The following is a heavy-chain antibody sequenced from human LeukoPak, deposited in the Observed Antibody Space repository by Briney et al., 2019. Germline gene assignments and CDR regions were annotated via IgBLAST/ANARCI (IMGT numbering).Heavy chain of an antibody. D-gene: IGHD2/OR15-2a*01. CDR3: ARVTEYHYSYMDV. Sequence: PSETLSLTCTVSGGSISSYYWSWIRQPPGKGLEWIGYIYYSGSTNYNPSLKSRVTISLDTSKNRFSLNLSSVTAADTAVYYCARVTEYHYSYMDVWGKGTTVTISS. V-gene: IGHV4-59*01. CDR1: GGSISSYY. J-gene: IGHJ6*03. CDR2: IYYSGST.